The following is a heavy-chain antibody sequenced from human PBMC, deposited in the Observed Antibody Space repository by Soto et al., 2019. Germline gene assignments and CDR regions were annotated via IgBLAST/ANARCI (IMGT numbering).Heavy chain of an antibody. Sequence: SVKVSCKASGGTFSSYAISWVRQAPGQGLEWMGGIIPIFGTANYAQKFQGRVTITADESTSTAYMELSSLRSEDTAVYYCASDTGISSDWFDPWGQGTLVTVSS. CDR1: GGTFSSYA. CDR2: IIPIFGTA. V-gene: IGHV1-69*13. J-gene: IGHJ5*02. CDR3: ASDTGISSDWFDP. D-gene: IGHD2-15*01.